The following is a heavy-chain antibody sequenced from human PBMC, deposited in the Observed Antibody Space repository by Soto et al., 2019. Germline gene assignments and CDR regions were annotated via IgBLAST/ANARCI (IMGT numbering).Heavy chain of an antibody. D-gene: IGHD3-10*01. CDR3: ARGGRGAWFGDPPGTVDY. Sequence: QVQLVQSGAEVKKPGASVKVSCKASGYTFTGYYMHWVRQAPGQGLEWMGWINPNSGGTNYAQKFQGWVTMTRDTSSSTAYMELSRLRSDDTAVYYCARGGRGAWFGDPPGTVDYWGQGTLVTVSS. V-gene: IGHV1-2*04. CDR1: GYTFTGYY. J-gene: IGHJ4*02. CDR2: INPNSGGT.